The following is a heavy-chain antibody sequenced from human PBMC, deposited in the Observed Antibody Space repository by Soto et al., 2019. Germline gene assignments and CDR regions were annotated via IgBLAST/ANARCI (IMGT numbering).Heavy chain of an antibody. J-gene: IGHJ6*02. Sequence: QVQLVQSGAEVKKPGSSVKVSCKASGGTFSSYAISWVRQAPGQGLEWMGGIIPIFGTANYAQKFQGRVTITADKTTSTAYMELSSLRSEDTAVYYCARDRQYYDFWSAYYYYGMDVWGQGTTVTVSS. CDR2: IIPIFGTA. CDR1: GGTFSSYA. D-gene: IGHD3-3*01. V-gene: IGHV1-69*06. CDR3: ARDRQYYDFWSAYYYYGMDV.